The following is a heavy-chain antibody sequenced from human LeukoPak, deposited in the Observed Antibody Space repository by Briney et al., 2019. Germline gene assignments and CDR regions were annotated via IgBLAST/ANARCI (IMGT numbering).Heavy chain of an antibody. CDR2: IKSKSDGETT. CDR3: TTLVF. CDR1: GFSFSKIW. J-gene: IGHJ4*02. D-gene: IGHD6-6*01. V-gene: IGHV3-15*01. Sequence: PGGSLRLSCAASGFSFSKIWMSWVRQAPGKGLEWVGRIKSKSDGETTGYAAFVQGRLTISRDDSKNTLYLDMNSLETEDTAVYYCTTLVFWGQGTPVIVSS.